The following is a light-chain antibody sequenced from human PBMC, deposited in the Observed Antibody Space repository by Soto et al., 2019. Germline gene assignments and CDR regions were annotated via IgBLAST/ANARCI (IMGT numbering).Light chain of an antibody. J-gene: IGLJ1*01. V-gene: IGLV2-14*01. Sequence: QSALTQPASVSGSPGQSITISCTGTSSDVGYYNYVSWFQQHPGKAPKLMISEVVNRPSGVSIRFSGSKSGDTASLTITGLQAEDDADYYCSSYAAGSIYVFGTGTKLTVL. CDR2: EVV. CDR3: SSYAAGSIYV. CDR1: SSDVGYYNY.